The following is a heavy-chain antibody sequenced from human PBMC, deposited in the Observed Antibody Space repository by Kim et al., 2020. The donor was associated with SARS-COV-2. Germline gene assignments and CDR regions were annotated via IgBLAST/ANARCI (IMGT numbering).Heavy chain of an antibody. CDR2: ISAYNGNT. D-gene: IGHD1-26*01. J-gene: IGHJ4*02. Sequence: ASVKVSCTASGYTFTSYGISWVRQAPGQGLEWMGWISAYNGNTNYAQNLQGRVTMTTDASTGTAYMELRSLRSDDTAVYYCARDWDWSYSGSLPSGYWGQGTLVTVSS. CDR3: ARDWDWSYSGSLPSGY. V-gene: IGHV1-18*01. CDR1: GYTFTSYG.